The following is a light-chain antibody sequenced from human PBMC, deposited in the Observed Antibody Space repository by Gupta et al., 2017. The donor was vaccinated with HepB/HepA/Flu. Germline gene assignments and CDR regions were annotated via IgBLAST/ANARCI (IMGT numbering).Light chain of an antibody. CDR2: DGS. CDR3: CSDAGSYTWV. Sequence: QSSLTQPRSVSWSPGQSVTISCTGTSSAVGGYNYVSWYQQHPGKAPKLMIYDGSKRPAGVPDRFSGSKAGNTASLTISGRQAEDEADYYCCSDAGSYTWVFGGGTKLTVL. V-gene: IGLV2-11*01. CDR1: SSAVGGYNY. J-gene: IGLJ3*02.